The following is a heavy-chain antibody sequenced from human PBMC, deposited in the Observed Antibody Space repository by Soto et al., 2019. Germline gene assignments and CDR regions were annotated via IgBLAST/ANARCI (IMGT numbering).Heavy chain of an antibody. V-gene: IGHV4-4*02. Sequence: PSETLSLTCSVSNDSIRSDNWWSWVRQPPGKGLEWIGEIFHSGSSNNNPSLKSRVTLSIDKSKNEFSLKLTSVTAADTAVYYCARRLFVRGTLGYYDYWGQGTLVTVSS. CDR2: IFHSGSS. D-gene: IGHD3-10*02. CDR1: NDSIRSDNW. CDR3: ARRLFVRGTLGYYDY. J-gene: IGHJ4*02.